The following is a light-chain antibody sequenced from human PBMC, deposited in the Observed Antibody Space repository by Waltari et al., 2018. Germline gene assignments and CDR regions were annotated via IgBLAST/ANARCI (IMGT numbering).Light chain of an antibody. CDR1: ESITNS. CDR2: TAS. Sequence: DIPMTQSPSSLSASVGTGVSITCRESESITNSLNWYQQKPGKARKRLIHTASSLQSGVPSRFSGRGSGTEFTLTISGLQPGDVATYYCQQSYTVAFTFGPGTKLEI. V-gene: IGKV1-39*01. J-gene: IGKJ2*01. CDR3: QQSYTVAFT.